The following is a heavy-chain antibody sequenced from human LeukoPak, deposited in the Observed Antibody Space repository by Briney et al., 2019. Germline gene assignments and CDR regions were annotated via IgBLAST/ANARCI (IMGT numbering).Heavy chain of an antibody. V-gene: IGHV1-18*01. D-gene: IGHD1-26*01. CDR2: ISAYNGNT. CDR3: AREATDDSFDP. CDR1: GYTFTSYG. Sequence: GASVKVSCKASGYTFTSYGIIWVRQAPGQGLEWMGWISAYNGNTNYAQTLQGRVTMTTDTSTSTAYMELRSLRSDDTAVYYCAREATDDSFDPWGQGTLVTVSS. J-gene: IGHJ5*02.